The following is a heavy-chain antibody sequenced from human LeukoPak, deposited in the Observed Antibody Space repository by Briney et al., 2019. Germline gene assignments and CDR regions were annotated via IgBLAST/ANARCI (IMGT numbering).Heavy chain of an antibody. CDR2: ISYDGSNK. Sequence: GGSLRLSCAASGFTFSSYGMHWVGQAPGKGLGWVAVISYDGSNKYYADSVKGRFTISRDNSKNTLYLQMNSLRAEDTAVYYCAGDFGTHYYGSGSYYNPIYYWGQGTLVTVSS. J-gene: IGHJ4*02. CDR1: GFTFSSYG. V-gene: IGHV3-30*03. CDR3: AGDFGTHYYGSGSYYNPIYY. D-gene: IGHD3-10*01.